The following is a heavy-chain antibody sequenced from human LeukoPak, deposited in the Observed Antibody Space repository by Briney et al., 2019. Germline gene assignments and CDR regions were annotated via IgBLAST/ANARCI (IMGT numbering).Heavy chain of an antibody. CDR1: GYTFTSYY. Sequence: ASVKVSCKASGYTFTSYYMHWVRQAPGQGLEWMGIINPSGGSTSYAQKFQGRVTMTEDSSTNTAYMELSSLRSEDTAIYYCTTELFVWGLGTLVTVSS. V-gene: IGHV1-46*01. CDR2: INPSGGST. J-gene: IGHJ4*02. CDR3: TTELFV. D-gene: IGHD2-21*01.